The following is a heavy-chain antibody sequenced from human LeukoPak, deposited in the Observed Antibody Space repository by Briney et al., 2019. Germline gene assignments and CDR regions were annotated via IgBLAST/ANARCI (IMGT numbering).Heavy chain of an antibody. CDR2: IYYSGST. J-gene: IGHJ4*02. V-gene: IGHV4-39*07. CDR3: ARAPWIQPYYFDY. Sequence: SSETLSLTCTVSGGSISSSSYYWGWIRQPPGKGLEWIGSIYYSGSTYYNPSLKSRVTISVDTSKNQFSLKLSSVTAADTAVYYCARAPWIQPYYFDYWGQGTLVTVSS. D-gene: IGHD5-18*01. CDR1: GGSISSSSYY.